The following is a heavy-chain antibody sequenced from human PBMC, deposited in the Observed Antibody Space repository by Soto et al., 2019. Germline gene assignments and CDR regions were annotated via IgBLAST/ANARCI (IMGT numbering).Heavy chain of an antibody. CDR2: IYYSGRT. V-gene: IGHV4-39*01. D-gene: IGHD6-19*01. CDR1: GGSISSSSYY. J-gene: IGHJ4*02. Sequence: QLQLQESGPGLVKPSETLSLSCTVSGGSISSSSYYWGWIRQPPGKGLEWIGSIYYSGRTYYNPSLKSRVTISVDTSKNQFSLKLSSVTAADTAVFYCARRNSGCFDYWGQGTLVTVSS. CDR3: ARRNSGCFDY.